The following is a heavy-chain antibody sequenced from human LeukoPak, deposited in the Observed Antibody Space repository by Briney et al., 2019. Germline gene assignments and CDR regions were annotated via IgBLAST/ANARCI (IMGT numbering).Heavy chain of an antibody. CDR2: ISYDGSNK. CDR3: ASGYYGSGSYCPDY. CDR1: GFTFSSYA. J-gene: IGHJ4*02. Sequence: PGGSLRLSCAASGFTFSSYAMHWVRQAPGKGLEWVAVISYDGSNKYYADSVKGRFTISRDNSKNTLYLQMNSLRAEDTAVYYCASGYYGSGSYCPDYWGQGTLVTVSS. V-gene: IGHV3-30-3*01. D-gene: IGHD3-10*01.